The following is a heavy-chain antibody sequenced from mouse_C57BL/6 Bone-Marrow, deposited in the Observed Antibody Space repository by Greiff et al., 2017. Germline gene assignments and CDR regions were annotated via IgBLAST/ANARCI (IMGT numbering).Heavy chain of an antibody. D-gene: IGHD2-3*01. CDR1: GFTFSSYA. V-gene: IGHV5-4*01. CDR2: ISDGGSYT. Sequence: EVQLVESGGGLVKPGGSLKLSCAASGFTFSSYAMSWVRQTPEKRLEWVATISDGGSYTYYPDNVKGRFTISRDNAKNNLYLQMSHLKSEDTAMYYCARGRSYDGTSGAMDYWGMDYWGQGTSVTVSS. CDR3: ARGRSYDGTSGAMDYWGMDY. J-gene: IGHJ4*01.